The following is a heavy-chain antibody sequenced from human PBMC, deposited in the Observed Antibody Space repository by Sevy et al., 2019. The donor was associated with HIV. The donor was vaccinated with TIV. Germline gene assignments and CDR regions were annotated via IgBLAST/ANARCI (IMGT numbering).Heavy chain of an antibody. V-gene: IGHV3-30*18. CDR2: ISYDGNLK. J-gene: IGHJ6*02. Sequence: GGSLRLSCAASGFSFNFYGMHWVCQAPGKGLESVALISYDGNLKYYADSAKGRFTISRDNSKNTLYLQMNSLRPEDTAVYYCVKAPNDYDNSGWAGLEVWGQGSTVTVSS. CDR1: GFSFNFYG. D-gene: IGHD3-22*01. CDR3: VKAPNDYDNSGWAGLEV.